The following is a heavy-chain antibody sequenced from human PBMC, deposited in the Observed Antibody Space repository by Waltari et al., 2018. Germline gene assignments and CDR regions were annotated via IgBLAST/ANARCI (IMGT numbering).Heavy chain of an antibody. CDR3: AREVVVAATAFDL. V-gene: IGHV3-11*04. CDR1: GFTFSDYY. J-gene: IGHJ3*01. Sequence: QVQLVESGGGGVKPGGSLRLSCAAPGFTFSDYYMSWVRQAPGKGLEWISYISDSGSRIYYADSVRGRFTISRDNAKNSLYLQMNSLGVEDTALYYCAREVVVAATAFDLWGQGTMVTVSS. D-gene: IGHD2-15*01. CDR2: ISDSGSRI.